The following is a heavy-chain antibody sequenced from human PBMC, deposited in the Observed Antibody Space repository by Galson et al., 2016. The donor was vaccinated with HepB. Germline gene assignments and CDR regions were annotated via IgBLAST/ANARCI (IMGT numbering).Heavy chain of an antibody. Sequence: SETLSLTCTVSGGSISSSTYYWGWIRQPPGKGLEWIGSVYYSGSTYHNPSLKSRVSVSVDTSKNQFSLKLSSVTAADTAVYFCATSAPDDWGYWYFDLWGRGTLVTVSS. CDR3: ATSAPDDWGYWYFDL. V-gene: IGHV4-39*01. CDR1: GGSISSSTYY. CDR2: VYYSGST. D-gene: IGHD3-9*01. J-gene: IGHJ2*01.